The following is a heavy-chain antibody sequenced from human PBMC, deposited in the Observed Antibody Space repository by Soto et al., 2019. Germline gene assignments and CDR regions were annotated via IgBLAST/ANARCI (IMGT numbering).Heavy chain of an antibody. CDR2: ISYDGSNK. Sequence: PGGSLRLSCAASGFTFSSYAMHWARQAPGKGLEWVAVISYDGSNKYYADSVKGRFTISRDNSKNTLYLQMNSLRAEDTAVYYCARDSPPGPDYWGQGTLVTVSS. V-gene: IGHV3-30-3*01. J-gene: IGHJ4*02. CDR3: ARDSPPGPDY. CDR1: GFTFSSYA.